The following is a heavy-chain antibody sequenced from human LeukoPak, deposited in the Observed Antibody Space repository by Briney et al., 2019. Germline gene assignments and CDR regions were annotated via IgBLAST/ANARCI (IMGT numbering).Heavy chain of an antibody. Sequence: SETLSLTCAVYGGSFSGYYWSWIRQPPGKGLEWIGEINHSGSTNYNPSLKSRVTISVDTSKNQFSLKLSSVTAADTAVYYCARGEGYCSGGSCYSGGAKYFDYWGQGTLVTVSS. J-gene: IGHJ4*02. V-gene: IGHV4-34*01. D-gene: IGHD2-15*01. CDR1: GGSFSGYY. CDR2: INHSGST. CDR3: ARGEGYCSGGSCYSGGAKYFDY.